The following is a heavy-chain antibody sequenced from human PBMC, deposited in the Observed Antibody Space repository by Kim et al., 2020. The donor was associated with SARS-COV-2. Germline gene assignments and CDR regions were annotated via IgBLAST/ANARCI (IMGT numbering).Heavy chain of an antibody. CDR3: AVGSAGGYSYYEMDV. CDR1: GYTVTYYG. D-gene: IGHD3-22*01. CDR2: ISADSGNT. J-gene: IGHJ6*02. Sequence: GESLKISCRASGYTVTYYGFTWVRQAPGQGLEWMGWISADSGNTNYAQKLQGRVTMTTDTSTSTAYMELRSLKSDDTAVYYCAVGSAGGYSYYEMDVWGQGTTVTVAS. V-gene: IGHV1-18*01.